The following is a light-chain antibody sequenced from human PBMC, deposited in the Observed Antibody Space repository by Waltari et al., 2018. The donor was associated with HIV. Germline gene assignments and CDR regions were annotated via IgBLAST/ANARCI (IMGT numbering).Light chain of an antibody. CDR2: DDR. CDR3: QVWDSSSDVV. Sequence: SYVLTHPPSVSVAPGQTARITCGGNNIGSKSLHWYQQKPGQAPVLVVYDDRDRPSGIPERFSGSNSGNTATLTISRVEAGDEADYYCQVWDSSSDVVFGGGTKLTVL. V-gene: IGLV3-21*02. J-gene: IGLJ2*01. CDR1: NIGSKS.